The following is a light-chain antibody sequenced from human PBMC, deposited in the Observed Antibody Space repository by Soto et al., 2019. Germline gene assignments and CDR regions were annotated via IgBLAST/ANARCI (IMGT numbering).Light chain of an antibody. CDR2: ANN. J-gene: IGLJ3*02. V-gene: IGLV1-44*01. CDR1: SSNIGSEN. CDR3: AAWDDSLEGWV. Sequence: QSVLTQPPSASGTPGQRVTISCSGSSSNIGSENVNWYQQVPGTAPKLLIYANNQRPSGVPDRFSVSKSGTSASLAIGGLKSEAEADYYCAAWDDSLEGWVFGGGTKLTVL.